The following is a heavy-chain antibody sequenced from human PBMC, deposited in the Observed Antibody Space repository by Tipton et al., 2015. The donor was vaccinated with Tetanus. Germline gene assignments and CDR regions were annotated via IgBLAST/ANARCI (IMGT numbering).Heavy chain of an antibody. CDR2: IYPCDSDT. CDR3: ARPAGDGYGGYYGADAFDI. Sequence: MQLVQSGAEVKKPGESLKISCKGSGYSFTSYWIGWVRQMSGKGLEWMGIIYPCDSDTRYSQSFQGQVTISADKSISTAYLQWSGLKASDTAMYYCARPAGDGYGGYYGADAFDIWGQGTMVTVSS. CDR1: GYSFTSYW. V-gene: IGHV5-51*01. J-gene: IGHJ3*02. D-gene: IGHD3-3*01.